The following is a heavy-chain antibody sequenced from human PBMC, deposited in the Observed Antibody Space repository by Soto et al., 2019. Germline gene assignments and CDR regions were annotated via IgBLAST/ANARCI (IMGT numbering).Heavy chain of an antibody. D-gene: IGHD6-6*01. CDR1: GYSISSGYY. V-gene: IGHV4-38-2*01. CDR2: VYHSGST. J-gene: IGHJ4*02. CDR3: ARAHISSEGYYFDY. Sequence: PSETLSLTCGVSGYSISSGYYWGWIRQPPGKGLEWIGSVYHSGSTYYNPSLKSRVTISVDTSKNQFSLKLSSVTAADTAVYYCARAHISSEGYYFDYWGQGTLVTV.